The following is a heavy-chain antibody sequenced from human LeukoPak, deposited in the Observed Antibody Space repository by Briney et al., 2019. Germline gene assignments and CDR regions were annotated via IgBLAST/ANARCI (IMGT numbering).Heavy chain of an antibody. J-gene: IGHJ4*02. V-gene: IGHV3-49*03. CDR3: TRDRMITFGGVIANFDY. CDR1: GFTFGDYA. CDR2: IRSKAYGGTT. Sequence: GGSLRLSCTASGFTFGDYAMSWFRQAPGKGLEWVGFIRSKAYGGTTEYAASVKGRFTISRDDSKSIAYLQMNSLKTEDTAVYYCTRDRMITFGGVIANFDYWGXGTLVTVSS. D-gene: IGHD3-16*02.